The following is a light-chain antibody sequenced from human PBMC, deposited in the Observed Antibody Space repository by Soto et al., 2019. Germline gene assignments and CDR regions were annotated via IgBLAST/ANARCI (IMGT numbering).Light chain of an antibody. V-gene: IGLV2-23*02. CDR1: SSDVGNYNL. Sequence: ALTQPASVSGSPGQSITISCTGTSSDVGNYNLVSWYQHHPGKAPKLMIYEVSKRPSGVSNRFSGSKSGDTASLTISGLQAEDEADYYCCSYAGSNYVFGTGTKLTVL. CDR2: EVS. J-gene: IGLJ1*01. CDR3: CSYAGSNYV.